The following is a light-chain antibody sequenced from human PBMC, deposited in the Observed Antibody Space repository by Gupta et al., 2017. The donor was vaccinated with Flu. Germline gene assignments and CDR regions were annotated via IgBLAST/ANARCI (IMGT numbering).Light chain of an antibody. V-gene: IGLV1-47*01. CDR1: SSNIGSNY. J-gene: IGLJ3*02. CDR2: RNN. Sequence: RVTISCSGSSSNIGSNYVYWYQRPPGTAPKLLIYRNNQRPSGVPDRFSGSKSGTSASLAISGLRSEDEADYYCAAWDDSLSGRVFGGGTKLTVL. CDR3: AAWDDSLSGRV.